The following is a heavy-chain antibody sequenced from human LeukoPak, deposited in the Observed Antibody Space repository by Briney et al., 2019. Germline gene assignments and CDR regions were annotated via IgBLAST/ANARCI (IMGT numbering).Heavy chain of an antibody. V-gene: IGHV1-69*04. Sequence: GASVKVSCKASGGTFSSYAISWVRQAPGQGLEWMGRIIPILGIANYAQKFQGRVTITADKSTSTAYMELSSLRSEDTAVYYCAREPTMTTVPYYFDYWGQGTLVTVSS. D-gene: IGHD4-17*01. CDR2: IIPILGIA. CDR1: GGTFSSYA. J-gene: IGHJ4*02. CDR3: AREPTMTTVPYYFDY.